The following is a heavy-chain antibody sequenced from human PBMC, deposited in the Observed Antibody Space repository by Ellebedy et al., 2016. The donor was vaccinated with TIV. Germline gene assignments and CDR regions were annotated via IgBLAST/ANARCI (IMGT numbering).Heavy chain of an antibody. CDR1: GYTFTSYG. V-gene: IGHV1-18*01. CDR2: ISGYNGNT. CDR3: ARDWGWYSSSPNWFDP. Sequence: ASVKVSCXASGYTFTSYGISWVRQAPGQGLEWMGWISGYNGNTNYAQKLQGRVTMTTDTSTSTAYMELRSLRSDDTAVYYCARDWGWYSSSPNWFDPWGQGTLVTVSS. J-gene: IGHJ5*02. D-gene: IGHD6-6*01.